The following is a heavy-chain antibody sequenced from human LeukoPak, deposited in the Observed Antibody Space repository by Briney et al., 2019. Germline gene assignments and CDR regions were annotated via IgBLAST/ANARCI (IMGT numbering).Heavy chain of an antibody. CDR3: ANLLTGYYRGLGDY. CDR2: IRYDGSNK. D-gene: IGHD3-9*01. J-gene: IGHJ4*02. V-gene: IGHV3-30*02. CDR1: GFTFSSYG. Sequence: PGGSLRLSCAASGFTFSSYGMHWVRQAPGKGLEWVAFIRYDGSNKYYADSVKGRFTISRDNSKNTLYLQMNSLRAEDTAVYYCANLLTGYYRGLGDYWGQGTLVTVSS.